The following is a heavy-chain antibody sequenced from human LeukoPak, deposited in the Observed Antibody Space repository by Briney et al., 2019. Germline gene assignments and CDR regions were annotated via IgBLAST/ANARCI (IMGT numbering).Heavy chain of an antibody. J-gene: IGHJ4*02. D-gene: IGHD5-12*01. V-gene: IGHV1-2*02. CDR1: GYTFTGYY. Sequence: ASVKVSCKASGYTFTGYYMHWVRQAPGQGLEWMGWINPNSGGTNYAQKFQGRVTMTRDTSISTAYMELSRLRSDDTAVYYCARGRDSGYDLVGYYFGYWGQGTLVTVSS. CDR2: INPNSGGT. CDR3: ARGRDSGYDLVGYYFGY.